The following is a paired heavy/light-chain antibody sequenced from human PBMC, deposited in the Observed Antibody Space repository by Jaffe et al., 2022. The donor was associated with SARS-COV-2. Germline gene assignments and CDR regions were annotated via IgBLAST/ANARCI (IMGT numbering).Heavy chain of an antibody. CDR2: ISSSSSYI. CDR3: ARHSDFWSGYSSGGEYPYGMDV. CDR1: GFTFSSYS. Sequence: EVQLVESGGGLVKPGGSLRLSCAASGFTFSSYSMNWVRQAPGKGLEWVSSISSSSSYIYYADSVKGRFTISRDNAKNSLYLQMNSLRAEDTAVYYCARHSDFWSGYSSGGEYPYGMDVWGQGTTVTVSS. V-gene: IGHV3-21*01. D-gene: IGHD3-3*01. J-gene: IGHJ6*02.
Light chain of an antibody. V-gene: IGKV1-6*01. CDR1: QGIRND. CDR3: LQDYNYPRS. Sequence: AIQMTQSPSSLSASVGDRVTITCRASQGIRNDLGWYQQKPGKAPKLLIYAASSLQSGVPSRFSGSGSGTDFTLTISSLQPEDFATYYCLQDYNYPRSFGQGTKVEIK. CDR2: AAS. J-gene: IGKJ1*01.